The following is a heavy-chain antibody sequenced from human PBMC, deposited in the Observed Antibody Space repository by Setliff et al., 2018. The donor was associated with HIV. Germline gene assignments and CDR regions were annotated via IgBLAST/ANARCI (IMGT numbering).Heavy chain of an antibody. CDR3: ARREATYYYDTRYFDY. CDR1: GGSIISSNW. V-gene: IGHV4-4*02. Sequence: SETLSLTCAVSGGSIISSNWWSWVRQPPGKGPEWIGEIYHSGNTNYNPSLKSRVTISVDESKNQFPLKLSSVTAADTAVYYCARREATYYYDTRYFDYWGQGTLVTVSS. D-gene: IGHD3-22*01. J-gene: IGHJ4*02. CDR2: IYHSGNT.